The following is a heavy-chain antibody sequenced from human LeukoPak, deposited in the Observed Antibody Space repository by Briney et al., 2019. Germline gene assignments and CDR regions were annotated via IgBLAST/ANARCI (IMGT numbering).Heavy chain of an antibody. J-gene: IGHJ4*02. D-gene: IGHD6-19*01. CDR2: ISYDGSNK. V-gene: IGHV3-30*18. CDR3: AKDIAVAGHTPLDY. Sequence: GGSLRLSCAASGFTFSSYGMHWVRQAPGKGLEWVAVISYDGSNKYYADSVKGRFTISRDNSKNTLYLQMNSLRAEDTAVYYCAKDIAVAGHTPLDYWGQGTLVTVSS. CDR1: GFTFSSYG.